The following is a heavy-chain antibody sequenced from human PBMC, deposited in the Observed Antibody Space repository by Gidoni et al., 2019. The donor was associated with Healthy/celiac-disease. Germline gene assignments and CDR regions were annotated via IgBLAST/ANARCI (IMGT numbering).Heavy chain of an antibody. J-gene: IGHJ4*02. CDR1: GFTFSSYS. CDR2: ISSSSSYI. V-gene: IGHV3-21*01. Sequence: EVQLVVSGGGLVKPGGSLRPSCAAPGFTFSSYSMNWVRQAPGKGLEWVSSISSSSSYIYYADSVKGRFTISRDNAKNSLYLQMNSLRAEDTAVYYCAIPPGIAVAGTDYWGQGTLVTVSS. CDR3: AIPPGIAVAGTDY. D-gene: IGHD6-19*01.